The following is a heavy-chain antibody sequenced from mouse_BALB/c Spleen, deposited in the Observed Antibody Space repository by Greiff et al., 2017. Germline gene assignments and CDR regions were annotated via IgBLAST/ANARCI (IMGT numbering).Heavy chain of an antibody. D-gene: IGHD2-2*01. CDR1: GYSFTGYF. CDR3: GYGYDVAWFAY. Sequence: EVQGVESGPELVKPGASVKISCKASGYSFTGYFMNWVKQSHGKSLEWIGRINPYNGDTFYNQKFKGKATLTVDKSSSTAHMELLSLTSEDSAVYYCGYGYDVAWFAYWGQGTLVTVSA. J-gene: IGHJ3*01. V-gene: IGHV1-37*01. CDR2: INPYNGDT.